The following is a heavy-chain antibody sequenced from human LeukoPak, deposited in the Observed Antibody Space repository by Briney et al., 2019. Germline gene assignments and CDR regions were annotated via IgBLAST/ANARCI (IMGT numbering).Heavy chain of an antibody. CDR2: FSGSGGST. CDR3: AKDMGYCSSTSCHGWFDP. D-gene: IGHD2-2*01. J-gene: IGHJ5*02. CDR1: GFTFNSFA. V-gene: IGHV3-23*01. Sequence: GGSLRLSCAASGFTFNSFAMSWVRQAPGKGLEWVSAFSGSGGSTYYADSVKGRFTISRDNSKNTLYLKMNSLRAEDTAVYYCAKDMGYCSSTSCHGWFDPWGQGTLVTVAS.